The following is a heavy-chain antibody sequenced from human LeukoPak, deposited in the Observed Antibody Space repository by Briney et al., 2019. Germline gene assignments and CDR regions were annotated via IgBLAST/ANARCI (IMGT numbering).Heavy chain of an antibody. J-gene: IGHJ4*02. D-gene: IGHD3-22*01. CDR1: GYTFTGYY. CDR3: AREDYDSSGYSDY. CDR2: INLNSGGT. Sequence: ASVKVSCKASGYTFTGYYMHWVRQAPGQGLEWVGWINLNSGGTNYAQQFLGRVTMTRDTSISPAYMELSRLRSDDTAVYYCAREDYDSSGYSDYWGQGTLVTVSS. V-gene: IGHV1-2*02.